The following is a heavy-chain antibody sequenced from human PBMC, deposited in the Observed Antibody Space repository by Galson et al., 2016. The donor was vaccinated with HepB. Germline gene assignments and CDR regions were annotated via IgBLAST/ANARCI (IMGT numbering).Heavy chain of an antibody. CDR1: GFTFSSYT. CDR2: ISRSAIAV. V-gene: IGHV3-23*01. Sequence: SLRLSCAASGFTFSSYTMGWVRQAPGKGLEWVSDISRSAIAVYYADSVKGRFTISRDDSKNILYLQMNSLRADDTAVYYCARAGDSSWYDYWGQGTLVTVSS. CDR3: ARAGDSSWYDY. J-gene: IGHJ4*02. D-gene: IGHD6-13*01.